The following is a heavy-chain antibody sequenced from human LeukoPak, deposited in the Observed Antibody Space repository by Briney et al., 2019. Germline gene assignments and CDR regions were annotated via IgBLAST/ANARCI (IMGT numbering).Heavy chain of an antibody. CDR1: GGSFSGYY. Sequence: SETLSLTCAVYGGSFSGYYWSWIRQPPGKGLEWIGEINHSGSTNYNPSLKSRVTISVDTSKSQFSLKLSSVTAADTAVYYCASADHYYDSSGYYEPGYWGQGTLVTVSS. J-gene: IGHJ4*02. D-gene: IGHD3-22*01. CDR3: ASADHYYDSSGYYEPGY. CDR2: INHSGST. V-gene: IGHV4-34*01.